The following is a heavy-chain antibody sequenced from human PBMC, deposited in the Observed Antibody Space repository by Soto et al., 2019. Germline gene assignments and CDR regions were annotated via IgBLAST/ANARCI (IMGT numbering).Heavy chain of an antibody. CDR2: FYTSGST. J-gene: IGHJ5*02. CDR1: GGSISSYY. CDR3: VRTALGINWFDP. Sequence: SETLSLTCTVSGGSISSYYWSWIRQPAGKGLERIGRFYTSGSTKYNPALKSRVTMSVDTSKNQFSLKLSSVTAADTAVYYCVRTALGINWFDPWGQGTQVTVYS. V-gene: IGHV4-4*07. D-gene: IGHD6-13*01.